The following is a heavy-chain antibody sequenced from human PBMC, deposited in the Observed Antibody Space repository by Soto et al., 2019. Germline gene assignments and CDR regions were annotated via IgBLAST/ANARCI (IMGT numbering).Heavy chain of an antibody. CDR3: ARVCGGDCYFWGRAFDY. D-gene: IGHD2-21*02. J-gene: IGHJ4*02. CDR2: ISSSSSTI. Sequence: GGSLRLSCAASGFTFSSYSMNWVRQAPGKGLEWVSYISSSSSTIYYADSVKGRFTISRDNAKNSLYLQMNSLRDEDTAVYYCARVCGGDCYFWGRAFDYWGQGTLVTVSS. V-gene: IGHV3-48*02. CDR1: GFTFSSYS.